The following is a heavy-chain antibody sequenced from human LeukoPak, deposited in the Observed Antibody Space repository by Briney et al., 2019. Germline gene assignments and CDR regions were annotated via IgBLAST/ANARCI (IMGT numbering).Heavy chain of an antibody. V-gene: IGHV3-7*01. CDR3: GRGDPEY. Sequence: PGVSLRLTCTGTGFTFSDYWMDWVRQAPGKGLEWVANINQAGTDAYYVDSVKGRFTISRDNAKNLLFLQMNSLRAEDTAGYYCGRGDPEYWGQGALVTVSS. CDR2: INQAGTDA. CDR1: GFTFSDYW. J-gene: IGHJ4*02. D-gene: IGHD1-14*01.